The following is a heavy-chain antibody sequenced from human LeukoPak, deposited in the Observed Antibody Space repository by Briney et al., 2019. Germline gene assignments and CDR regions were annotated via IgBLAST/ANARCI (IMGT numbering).Heavy chain of an antibody. CDR3: ARDHSITMVRGVIIGAFDY. Sequence: GASVKVSCKASGYTFTGYYMHWVRQAPGQGLEWMGWINPNSGGTNYAQKFQGRVTMTRDTSISTAYMELSRLRSDDTAVYHCARDHSITMVRGVIIGAFDYWGQGTLVTVSS. V-gene: IGHV1-2*02. J-gene: IGHJ4*02. D-gene: IGHD3-10*01. CDR2: INPNSGGT. CDR1: GYTFTGYY.